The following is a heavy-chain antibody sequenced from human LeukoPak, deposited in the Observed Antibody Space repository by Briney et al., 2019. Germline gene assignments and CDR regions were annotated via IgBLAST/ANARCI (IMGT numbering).Heavy chain of an antibody. CDR1: GGSISSYY. J-gene: IGHJ5*02. V-gene: IGHV4-59*01. CDR2: ICYSGST. Sequence: SETLSLTCTVSGGSISSYYWSWIRQPPGKGLEWVGYICYSGSTNYNPSLKSRFTISVDTSKNQLSLKLSSVTAGDTAVYYGERGNWFDPWGQGTLVTVSS. CDR3: ERGNWFDP.